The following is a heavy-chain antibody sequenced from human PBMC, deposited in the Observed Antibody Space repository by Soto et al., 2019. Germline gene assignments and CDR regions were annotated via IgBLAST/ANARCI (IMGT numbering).Heavy chain of an antibody. D-gene: IGHD5-18*01. Sequence: SDTLSLTCTVSGGSISSSSYYWGWIRQPPGKGLEWIGSIHYSGSTYYNPSLKSRVTISVDTSKNQFSLKLSSVTAADTAVYYCATASNKRGYSYGPDYWGQGTLDTVSS. CDR2: IHYSGST. J-gene: IGHJ4*02. V-gene: IGHV4-39*07. CDR3: ATASNKRGYSYGPDY. CDR1: GGSISSSSYY.